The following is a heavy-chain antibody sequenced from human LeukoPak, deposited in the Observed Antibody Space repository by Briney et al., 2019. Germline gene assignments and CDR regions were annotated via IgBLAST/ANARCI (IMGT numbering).Heavy chain of an antibody. Sequence: SETLSLTCTVSGGSISSSSYYWGWIRQPPGKGLEWIGSIYYSGSTYYNPSLKSRVTISVDTSKNQFSLKLSSVTAADTAVYYCARATDGYNWGPDFDYWGQGTLVTVSS. CDR3: ARATDGYNWGPDFDY. CDR2: IYYSGST. V-gene: IGHV4-39*07. J-gene: IGHJ4*02. D-gene: IGHD5-24*01. CDR1: GGSISSSSYY.